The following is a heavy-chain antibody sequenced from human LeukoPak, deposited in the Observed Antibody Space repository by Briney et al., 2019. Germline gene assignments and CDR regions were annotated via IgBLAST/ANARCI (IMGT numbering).Heavy chain of an antibody. D-gene: IGHD3-9*01. CDR1: GLTFSNSC. J-gene: IGHJ3*02. Sequence: GGSLRLSCAASGLTFSNSCMNWVRQAPGKGLVWVSRINNDGSSTTYAGSVKGRFTISRDNAKNTVYLQMNSLRAEDTAVYYCAKDQGLRYFDWLLFIWGQGTMVTVSS. CDR3: AKDQGLRYFDWLLFI. CDR2: INNDGSST. V-gene: IGHV3-74*01.